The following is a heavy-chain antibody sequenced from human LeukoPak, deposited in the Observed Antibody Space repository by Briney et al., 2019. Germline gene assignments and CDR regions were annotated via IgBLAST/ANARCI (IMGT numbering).Heavy chain of an antibody. CDR1: GGSISSSSYY. V-gene: IGHV4-39*07. D-gene: IGHD4-17*01. CDR3: ARVGSYGADFDY. Sequence: PSETLSLTCTVSGGSISSSSYYWGWIRQPPGKGLEWIGSIYYSGSTYYNPSLKSRVTISVDTSKNQFSLKLSSVTAADTAVYYCARVGSYGADFDYWGQGTLVTVSS. J-gene: IGHJ4*02. CDR2: IYYSGST.